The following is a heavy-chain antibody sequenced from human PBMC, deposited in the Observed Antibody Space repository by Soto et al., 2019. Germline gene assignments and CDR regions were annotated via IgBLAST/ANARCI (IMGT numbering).Heavy chain of an antibody. CDR2: ISAYNGNT. D-gene: IGHD5-12*01. V-gene: IGHV1-18*01. CDR1: GYTFTTYG. Sequence: ASVKVSCKASGYTFTTYGISWVRQAPGQGLEWMGWISAYNGNTNYAQKLQGRVTMTTDTSTSTAYMELRSLRSDDTAVYYCARDRGYSGYGSLDYWGQGTLVTVSS. J-gene: IGHJ4*02. CDR3: ARDRGYSGYGSLDY.